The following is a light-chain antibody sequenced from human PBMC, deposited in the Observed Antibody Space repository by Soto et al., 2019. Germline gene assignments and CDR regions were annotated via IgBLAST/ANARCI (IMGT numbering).Light chain of an antibody. Sequence: DLQMTQSPSSVSASVGDRVTITCRASQGISSWLAWYQQKPGKAPKLLMYGASSLQSGVPSRFSGSRSGTDFILPISSPQSEDFATYYCQQANSFPRTFGQGTKLEIK. CDR3: QQANSFPRT. CDR1: QGISSW. V-gene: IGKV1-12*01. J-gene: IGKJ2*01. CDR2: GAS.